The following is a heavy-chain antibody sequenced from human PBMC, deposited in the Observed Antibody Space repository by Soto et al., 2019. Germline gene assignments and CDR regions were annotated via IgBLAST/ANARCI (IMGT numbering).Heavy chain of an antibody. Sequence: EVQLVESGGGLVQPGGSLRLSCAASGFTFSSYAMHWVRQAPGKGLEYVSAISSNGGSTYYANSVKGRFTISRDNSKNTLYLQMGGMRAEDMAVYDCARMGRGELNYYYGMDVWGQGTTVTVSS. CDR3: ARMGRGELNYYYGMDV. CDR1: GFTFSSYA. D-gene: IGHD1-26*01. J-gene: IGHJ6*02. CDR2: ISSNGGST. V-gene: IGHV3-64*01.